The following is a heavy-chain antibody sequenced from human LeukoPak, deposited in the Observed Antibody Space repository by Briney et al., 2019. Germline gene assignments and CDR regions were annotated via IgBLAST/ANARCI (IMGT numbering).Heavy chain of an antibody. CDR2: IYTSGST. Sequence: SETLSLTCTVSGGSISSGSYYWSWIRQPAGKGLEWIGRIYTSGSTNYNPSLKSRVTISVDTSKNQFSLKLSSVTTADTAVYYCARGPDYYDSSGYYPYFDYWGQGTLVTVSS. D-gene: IGHD3-22*01. V-gene: IGHV4-61*02. J-gene: IGHJ4*02. CDR1: GGSISSGSYY. CDR3: ARGPDYYDSSGYYPYFDY.